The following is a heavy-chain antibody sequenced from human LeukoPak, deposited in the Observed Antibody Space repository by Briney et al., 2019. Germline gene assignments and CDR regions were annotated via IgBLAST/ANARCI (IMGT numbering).Heavy chain of an antibody. CDR2: ISSSGSTI. Sequence: GGSLRLSCAASGFTFSSSEMSWVRQAPGKGLEWVSYISSSGSTIYCADSVKGRFTVSRDNAKNTLYLQMNSLRAEDTAVYYCARDTYQPGLIDCWGQGTLVTVSS. J-gene: IGHJ4*02. D-gene: IGHD2-2*01. CDR3: ARDTYQPGLIDC. V-gene: IGHV3-48*03. CDR1: GFTFSSSE.